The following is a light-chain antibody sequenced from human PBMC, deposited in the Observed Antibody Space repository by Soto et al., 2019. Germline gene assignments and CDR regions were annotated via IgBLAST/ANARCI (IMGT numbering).Light chain of an antibody. J-gene: IGKJ5*01. CDR1: QGIGNA. CDR2: VAS. CDR3: QQSYNAPIT. Sequence: AIQMTQSPSSLSASVGDRVTISCRASQGIGNALGWYQQKPGKAPQLLIYVASRLESGVPSRFSGSGSGTDFTLTISSLQPEDFATYYCQQSYNAPITFGQGTRLEIK. V-gene: IGKV1-6*01.